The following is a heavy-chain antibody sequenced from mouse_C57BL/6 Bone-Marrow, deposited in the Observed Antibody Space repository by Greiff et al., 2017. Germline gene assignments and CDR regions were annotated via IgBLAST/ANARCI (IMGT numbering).Heavy chain of an antibody. CDR2: IDPEDGEN. D-gene: IGHD2-4*01. V-gene: IGHV14-2*01. J-gene: IGHJ2*01. Sequence: EVQLQQSGAELVKPGASVKLSCTASGFNIKDYYMHWVKQRTEQGLEWIGRIDPEDGENKYAPKFQGKATITADTSSNTAYLQLSSLTSEDTAVYYCAFYDYYYFDYWGQGTTLTVSS. CDR1: GFNIKDYY. CDR3: AFYDYYYFDY.